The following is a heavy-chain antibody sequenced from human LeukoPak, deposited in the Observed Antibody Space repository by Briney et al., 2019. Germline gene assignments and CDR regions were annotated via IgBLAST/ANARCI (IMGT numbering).Heavy chain of an antibody. J-gene: IGHJ6*03. CDR2: ISSSGSTI. CDR3: ARDAYDSSGYYYDWYYYYYMDV. V-gene: IGHV3-11*01. CDR1: GFTFSDYY. Sequence: AGGSLRLSCAASGFTFSDYYMSWIRQAPGKGLEWVSYISSSGSTIYYADSVKGRFTISRDNAKNSLYLQMNSLRAEDTAVYYCARDAYDSSGYYYDWYYYYYMDVWGKGTTVTVSS. D-gene: IGHD3-22*01.